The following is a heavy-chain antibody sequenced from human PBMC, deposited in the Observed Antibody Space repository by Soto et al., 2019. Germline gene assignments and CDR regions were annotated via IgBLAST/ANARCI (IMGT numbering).Heavy chain of an antibody. CDR3: ARGDDYSSGMDV. CDR2: IGSAGDT. CDR1: GFTFSSHD. J-gene: IGHJ6*02. Sequence: EVQLVESGGGLVQPGGSLRLSCAASGFTFSSHDMHWVRQGTGKGLEWVSGIGSAGDTHYPDSVKGRFTISRENGKNSLYLQMNSLRAGDTAVYYCARGDDYSSGMDVWGQGTTVTVSS. V-gene: IGHV3-13*01.